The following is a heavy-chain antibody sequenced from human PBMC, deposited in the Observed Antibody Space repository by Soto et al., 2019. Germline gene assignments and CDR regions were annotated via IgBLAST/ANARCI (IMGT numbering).Heavy chain of an antibody. V-gene: IGHV1-3*01. Sequence: ASVKVSCKASGYTFTSYAMHWVRQAPGQRLEWMGWINAGNGNTKYSQKFQGRVTITRDTSASTAYMELSSLRSEDTAVYYCATVPGGNYGMDVWGQGTTVTVSS. CDR3: ATVPGGNYGMDV. CDR1: GYTFTSYA. CDR2: INAGNGNT. J-gene: IGHJ6*02.